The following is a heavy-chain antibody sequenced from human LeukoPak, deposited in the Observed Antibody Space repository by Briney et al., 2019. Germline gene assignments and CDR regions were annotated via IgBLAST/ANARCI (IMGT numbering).Heavy chain of an antibody. J-gene: IGHJ4*02. D-gene: IGHD2-15*01. CDR1: GFTFSNYW. CDR2: INSDGSST. CDR3: ARDVGYSIDY. Sequence: GRSLRLSCAASGFTFSNYWIHWVRQAPGKGLVWVSRINSDGSSTSYADSVKGRFSISRDNAKNTLYLQMNSLRAEDTAVYYCARDVGYSIDYWGQGTLVTVSS. V-gene: IGHV3-74*01.